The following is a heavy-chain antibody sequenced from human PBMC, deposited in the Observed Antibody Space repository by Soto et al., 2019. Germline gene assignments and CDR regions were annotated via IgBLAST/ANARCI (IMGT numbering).Heavy chain of an antibody. Sequence: KPSETLSLTCTVSGGSISSCDYYWSSIRQPPGTGLEWIGYIYYRGSTYYNTSLKSRVSISVDKSKNQFSLKLSSVTAPETAVHYCERGGMQLWQRFFDYWGEGNLGTV. CDR2: IYYRGST. J-gene: IGHJ4*02. D-gene: IGHD5-18*01. CDR1: GGSISSCDYY. V-gene: IGHV4-30-4*01. CDR3: ERGGMQLWQRFFDY.